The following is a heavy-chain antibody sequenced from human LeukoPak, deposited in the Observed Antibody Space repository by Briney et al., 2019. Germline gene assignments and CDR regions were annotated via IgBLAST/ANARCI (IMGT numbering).Heavy chain of an antibody. CDR3: ARDPSNSSGWGAFFDY. V-gene: IGHV1-18*01. CDR2: ISAYNGDT. Sequence: ASVKVSCKASGYTFTSYGISWVRQAPGQGLEWMGWISAYNGDTNYAQKLQGRITMTTDTSTSTAYMELRSLRSDDTAVYYCARDPSNSSGWGAFFDYWGQGTLVTVSS. CDR1: GYTFTSYG. D-gene: IGHD6-19*01. J-gene: IGHJ4*02.